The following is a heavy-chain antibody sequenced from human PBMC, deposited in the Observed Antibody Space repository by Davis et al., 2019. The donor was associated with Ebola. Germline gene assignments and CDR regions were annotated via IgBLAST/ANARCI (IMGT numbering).Heavy chain of an antibody. CDR2: IRQDGGET. CDR1: GFAFSIHW. D-gene: IGHD2-2*01. V-gene: IGHV3-7*03. CDR3: ARDAVPAAQDY. J-gene: IGHJ4*02. Sequence: ESLKISCAAASGFAFSIHWITWVRQAPGKGLEWVANIRQDGGETYYADSVKGRFAISRDNAKNSLYLQMNSLRAEDTAIYYCARDAVPAAQDYWGQGTLVTVSS.